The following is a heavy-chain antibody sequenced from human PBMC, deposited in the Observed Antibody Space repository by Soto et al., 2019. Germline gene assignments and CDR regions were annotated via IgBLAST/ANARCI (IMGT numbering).Heavy chain of an antibody. Sequence: GGSLRLSCAASGFTFSSYAMSWVRQAPGKGVEWVSAISGSGGSTYYADSVKGRFTISRDNSKNTLYLQMNSLRAEDTAVYYCAKRPPFLWFGGGGGYGMDVWGQGTTVTVSS. V-gene: IGHV3-23*01. J-gene: IGHJ6*02. CDR2: ISGSGGST. CDR1: GFTFSSYA. CDR3: AKRPPFLWFGGGGGYGMDV. D-gene: IGHD3-10*01.